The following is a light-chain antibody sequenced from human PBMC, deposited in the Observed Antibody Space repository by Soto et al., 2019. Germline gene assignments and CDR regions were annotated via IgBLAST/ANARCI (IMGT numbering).Light chain of an antibody. V-gene: IGKV3-15*01. CDR1: QCVSSN. CDR3: QQYNNWPPLT. Sequence: EIVMTQSPATLSVSPGERATLSCRASQCVSSNLAWYQQKPGQAPRLLIYSASTRATDIPARFSGSGSGTEFTLTISSLQSEDFAVYYCQQYNNWPPLTFGGGTKVEI. J-gene: IGKJ4*01. CDR2: SAS.